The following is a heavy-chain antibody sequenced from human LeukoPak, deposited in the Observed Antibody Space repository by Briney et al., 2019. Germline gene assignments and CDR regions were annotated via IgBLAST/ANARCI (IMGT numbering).Heavy chain of an antibody. D-gene: IGHD6-6*01. Sequence: EASVKVSCKASGYTFTGYYMHWVRQAPGQGLEWMGWINPNSGGTNYAQKFQGRVTMTRDTSISTAYMELSRLRSDDTAVYYCARDQEYSGSTIDVWGKGTTVTVSS. V-gene: IGHV1-2*02. CDR3: ARDQEYSGSTIDV. CDR2: INPNSGGT. J-gene: IGHJ6*04. CDR1: GYTFTGYY.